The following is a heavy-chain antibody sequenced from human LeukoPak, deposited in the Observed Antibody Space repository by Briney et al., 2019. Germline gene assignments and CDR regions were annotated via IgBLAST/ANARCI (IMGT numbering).Heavy chain of an antibody. CDR2: IMQDGSEK. CDR3: ARDHARDGYNF. J-gene: IGHJ4*02. D-gene: IGHD5-24*01. CDR1: EFTFSSYW. V-gene: IGHV3-7*01. Sequence: GGSLRLSCAASEFTFSSYWMNWVRQAPGKGLEWVANIMQDGSEKYYVDSEKGRFTISRDNAKNSLYLQMNSLRVEDTAVYYCARDHARDGYNFWGQGTLVTVSS.